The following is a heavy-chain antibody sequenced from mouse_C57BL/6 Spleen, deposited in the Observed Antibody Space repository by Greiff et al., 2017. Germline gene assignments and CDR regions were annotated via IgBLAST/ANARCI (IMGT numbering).Heavy chain of an antibody. CDR1: GFTFSDYY. V-gene: IGHV5-16*01. D-gene: IGHD1-1*01. J-gene: IGHJ1*03. CDR2: INYDGSST. CDR3: ARGGKGYYGSRDWYFDV. Sequence: EVQLVESEGGLVQPGSSMKLSCTASGFTFSDYYMAWVRQVPEKGLEWVANINYDGSSTYYLDSLKSRFIISRDNAKNILYLQMSSLKSEDTATYYCARGGKGYYGSRDWYFDVWGTGTTVTVSS.